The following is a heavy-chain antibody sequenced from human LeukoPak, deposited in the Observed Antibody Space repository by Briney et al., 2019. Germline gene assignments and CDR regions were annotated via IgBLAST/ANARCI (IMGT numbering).Heavy chain of an antibody. J-gene: IGHJ4*02. V-gene: IGHV1-69*01. D-gene: IGHD3-16*01. CDR1: GGTFSSYA. CDR2: IIPIFGTA. Sequence: ASVKASCKASGGTFSSYAISWVRQAPGQGLEWMGGIIPIFGTANYAQKFQGRVTITADESTSTAYMELSSLRSEDTAVYYCARDRLAPVGPRTSYFDYWGQGTLVTVSS. CDR3: ARDRLAPVGPRTSYFDY.